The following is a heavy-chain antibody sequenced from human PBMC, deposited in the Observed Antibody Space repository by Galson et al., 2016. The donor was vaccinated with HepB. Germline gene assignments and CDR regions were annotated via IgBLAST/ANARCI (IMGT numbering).Heavy chain of an antibody. V-gene: IGHV3-30*18. CDR2: TSFDGRSS. J-gene: IGHJ4*02. CDR3: AKIGERKIYDFWTGPGIDY. Sequence: SLRLSCAASGFTFSTYDMHWVRQAPGKGLEWVGFTSFDGRSSYYVDSVKGRFTISRDNSKNTLYLQMNSLRAEDTAVYYCAKIGERKIYDFWTGPGIDYWGRGTLVTVSS. CDR1: GFTFSTYD. D-gene: IGHD3-3*01.